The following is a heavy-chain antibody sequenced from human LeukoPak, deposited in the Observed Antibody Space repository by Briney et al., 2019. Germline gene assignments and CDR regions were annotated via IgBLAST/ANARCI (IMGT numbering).Heavy chain of an antibody. V-gene: IGHV4-39*01. CDR1: GGSISSSSYY. J-gene: IGHJ6*03. CDR2: IYYSGST. D-gene: IGHD2-21*02. Sequence: PSETLSLTCTVSGGSISSSSYYWGWIRQPPGKGLEWIGSIYYSGSTYYNPSLKSRVTISVDTSKNQFSLKLSSVTAADTAVYYCARQTAYCGGDCYSGDMDVWGKGTTVTVSS. CDR3: ARQTAYCGGDCYSGDMDV.